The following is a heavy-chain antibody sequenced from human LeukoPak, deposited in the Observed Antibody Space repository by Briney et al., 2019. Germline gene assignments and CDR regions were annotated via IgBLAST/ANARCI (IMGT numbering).Heavy chain of an antibody. CDR2: IIPIFGTA. Sequence: GASVKVPCKASGGTFSSYAINWVRQAPGQGLEWLGGIIPIFGTANYAQKFQGRVTITADESTSTAYMELRSLRSEDTAVYYCARATAIDTHFDYWGQGTLVTVSS. D-gene: IGHD5-18*01. J-gene: IGHJ4*02. CDR3: ARATAIDTHFDY. V-gene: IGHV1-69*13. CDR1: GGTFSSYA.